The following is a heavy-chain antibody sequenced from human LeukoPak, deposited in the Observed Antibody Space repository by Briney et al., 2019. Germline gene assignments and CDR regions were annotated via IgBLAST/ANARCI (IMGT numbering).Heavy chain of an antibody. J-gene: IGHJ6*03. Sequence: GSLRLSCAASGFTFDDYGMSWVRQAPGKGLEWVSGINWNGGSTGYADSVKGRFTISRDNAKNSLYLQMNSLRAEDTALYYCARDGLLWFGELFSKYMDVWGKGTTVTVSS. D-gene: IGHD3-10*01. V-gene: IGHV3-20*04. CDR3: ARDGLLWFGELFSKYMDV. CDR2: INWNGGST. CDR1: GFTFDDYG.